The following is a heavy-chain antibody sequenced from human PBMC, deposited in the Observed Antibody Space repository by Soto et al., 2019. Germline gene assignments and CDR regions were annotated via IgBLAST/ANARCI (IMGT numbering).Heavy chain of an antibody. V-gene: IGHV3-23*01. J-gene: IGHJ4*02. CDR1: GFTLSSYA. Sequence: PGGSLRLSCAASGFTLSSYAMSWVRQAPGKGLEWVSTSGTSGGTYYADSVKGRFSISRDNSKNMLYLQMNSLRAEDSAEYYCAKRAVVEGARYFDYWGLGTLVTDSS. CDR3: AKRAVVEGARYFDY. CDR2: TSGTSGGT. D-gene: IGHD2-15*01.